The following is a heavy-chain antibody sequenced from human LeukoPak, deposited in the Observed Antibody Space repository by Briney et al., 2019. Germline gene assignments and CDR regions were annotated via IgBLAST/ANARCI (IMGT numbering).Heavy chain of an antibody. Sequence: HTGGSLRLSCAASGFTFSGSSIPWVRLASGKGLEWVGRVRSKANNYAAAYAASRKVRFPLSRDDSHNTAYLQMNRLKTEDTAVYYCTRYFPDDRSGRYGDCWGQGTLVTVSS. CDR1: GFTFSGSS. D-gene: IGHD6-19*01. J-gene: IGHJ4*02. V-gene: IGHV3-73*01. CDR2: VRSKANNYAA. CDR3: TRYFPDDRSGRYGDC.